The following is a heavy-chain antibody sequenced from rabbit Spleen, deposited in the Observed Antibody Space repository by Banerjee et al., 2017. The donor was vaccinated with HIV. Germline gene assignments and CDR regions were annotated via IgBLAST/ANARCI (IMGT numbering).Heavy chain of an antibody. Sequence: QQHLEESGGGLVKPGGTLTLTCKASGIDFSGVYYMCWVRQAPGKGLEWIACIGGAGSSGFTYFATWAKGRFTISKISSTTVTLQMTRLTAADTATYFCARDTSSSFSSYGMDLWGQGTLVTVS. V-gene: IGHV1S45*01. J-gene: IGHJ6*01. CDR3: ARDTSSSFSSYGMDL. D-gene: IGHD1-1*01. CDR1: GIDFSGVYY. CDR2: IGGAGSSGFT.